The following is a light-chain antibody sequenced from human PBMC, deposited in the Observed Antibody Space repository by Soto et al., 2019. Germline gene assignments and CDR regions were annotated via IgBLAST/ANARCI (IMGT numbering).Light chain of an antibody. V-gene: IGKV1-5*01. CDR1: QSSSSW. J-gene: IGKJ1*01. CDR2: DAY. CDR3: QQYNSFAWT. Sequence: DIQMTLSPSTLSASVGDRVNITCLASQSSSSWLAWYQQKPGKAPKLLISDAYTLESGVPSRFSGSGSGPEFTLTISSLQPDDFGTYYCQQYNSFAWTSGQGTKVDIK.